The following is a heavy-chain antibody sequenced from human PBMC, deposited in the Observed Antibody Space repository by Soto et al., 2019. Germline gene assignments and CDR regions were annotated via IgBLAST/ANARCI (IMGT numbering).Heavy chain of an antibody. CDR2: ISSTTNYI. J-gene: IGHJ4*02. V-gene: IGHV3-21*06. CDR1: GFTFASYA. Sequence: WSLGLSCAASGFTFASYAMSWVRQAPGKGLEWVSAISSTTNYIYNGDSMKGRFTISRDNAKNSLYLEMNSLRAEDTAVYYCARESEDLTSNFDYWGQGTLVTVS. CDR3: ARESEDLTSNFDY.